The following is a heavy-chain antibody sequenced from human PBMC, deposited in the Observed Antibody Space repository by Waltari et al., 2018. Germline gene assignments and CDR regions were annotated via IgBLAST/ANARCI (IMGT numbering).Heavy chain of an antibody. D-gene: IGHD5-18*01. CDR2: INTDGSST. CDR1: GFTFSSPW. CDR3: LTQPWYYMDV. J-gene: IGHJ6*03. V-gene: IGHV3-74*01. Sequence: EVQVVESGGGLVQPGGSLRLSCAASGFTFSSPWMHWVRQAPGKGLVWVSRINTDGSSTTYADSVQGRFTISRDNAKNTLYLQMNSLRAEDTAVYYCLTQPWYYMDVWGKGTTVTISS.